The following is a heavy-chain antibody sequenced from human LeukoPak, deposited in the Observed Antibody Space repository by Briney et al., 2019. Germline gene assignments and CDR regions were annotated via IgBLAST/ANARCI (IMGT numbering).Heavy chain of an antibody. Sequence: PGGSLRLSCAASGFIFSSYSMSWVRQAPGKGLEWVSAIGGSGGNTYYADSVKGRFTISRDNSKNTLYLQMNSLRAEDTAVYYCAKIRGYSYTYRGGFDIWGQGTMVTVSS. J-gene: IGHJ3*02. D-gene: IGHD5-18*01. CDR3: AKIRGYSYTYRGGFDI. CDR2: IGGSGGNT. V-gene: IGHV3-23*01. CDR1: GFIFSSYS.